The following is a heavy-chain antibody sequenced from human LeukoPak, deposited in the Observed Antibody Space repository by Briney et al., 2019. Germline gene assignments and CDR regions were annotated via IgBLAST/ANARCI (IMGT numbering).Heavy chain of an antibody. Sequence: ASVKVSCKASGYIFTAYYMHWVRQAPGQGLEWMGWINPESDVTKYAQKFQGRVTMTRDTSISTTYMELSRLRSDDTAVYYCARAVVVVVPAAINWFDPWGQGTLVTVSS. V-gene: IGHV1-2*02. CDR1: GYIFTAYY. CDR2: INPESDVT. J-gene: IGHJ5*02. D-gene: IGHD2-2*01. CDR3: ARAVVVVVPAAINWFDP.